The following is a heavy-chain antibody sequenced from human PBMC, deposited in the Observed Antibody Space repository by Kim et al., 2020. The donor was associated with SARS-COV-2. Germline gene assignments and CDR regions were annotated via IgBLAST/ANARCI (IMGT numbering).Heavy chain of an antibody. D-gene: IGHD6-13*01. CDR2: MNPNSGNT. CDR3: ARRIAAAVHLDS. CDR1: GYTFTSYD. Sequence: ASVKVSCKASGYTFTSYDINWVRQATGQGLAWMGWMNPNSGNTGYAQKFQGRVTLTRNTSISTAYMELSSLRSEDTAVYYCARRIAAAVHLDSWGQGTLVTVSS. V-gene: IGHV1-8*01. J-gene: IGHJ4*02.